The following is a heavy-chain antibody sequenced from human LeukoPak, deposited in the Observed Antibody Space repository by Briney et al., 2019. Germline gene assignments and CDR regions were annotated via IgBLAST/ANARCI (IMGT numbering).Heavy chain of an antibody. Sequence: PSETLSLTCTVSGCSISSYYWSWIRQPAGKGPEWIGRIYTSGSTNYNPSLKSRVTISVDKSKNQFSLKLSSVTAADTAVYYCARAYYYDSSGYYFFDYWGQGTLVTVSS. D-gene: IGHD3-22*01. J-gene: IGHJ4*02. V-gene: IGHV4-4*07. CDR2: IYTSGST. CDR1: GCSISSYY. CDR3: ARAYYYDSSGYYFFDY.